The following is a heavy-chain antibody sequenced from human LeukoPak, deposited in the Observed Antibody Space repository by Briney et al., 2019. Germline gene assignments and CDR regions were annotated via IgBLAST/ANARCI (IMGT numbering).Heavy chain of an antibody. CDR3: ARRTVTTPFDY. V-gene: IGHV3-74*01. D-gene: IGHD4-17*01. CDR2: INSDGSST. J-gene: IGHJ4*02. CDR1: GFTFSSYW. Sequence: GGSLRLSCAASGFTFSSYWMHWVRQAPGKGLVWVSRINSDGSSTSYADSVKGRFTISRDNAKNTLYLQMNSLRAEDTAVYYCARRTVTTPFDYWGQGTLVTVSS.